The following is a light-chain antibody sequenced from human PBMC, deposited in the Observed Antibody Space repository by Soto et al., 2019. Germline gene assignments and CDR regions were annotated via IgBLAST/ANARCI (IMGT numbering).Light chain of an antibody. Sequence: QSVLTQPPSVSAAPGQKVTISCSGSSSNIGGNSVSWYQQLPGTAPKLLIYDDNKRPSGIPDRFSGYKSGTSATLGITGFQTGEEADYYCGSWDSSLTAYVLGTATKATV. CDR1: SSNIGGNS. V-gene: IGLV1-51*01. CDR2: DDN. J-gene: IGLJ1*01. CDR3: GSWDSSLTAYV.